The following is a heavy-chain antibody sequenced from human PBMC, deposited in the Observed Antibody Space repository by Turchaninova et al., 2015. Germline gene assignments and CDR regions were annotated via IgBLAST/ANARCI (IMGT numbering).Heavy chain of an antibody. CDR1: GFTFTSLG. Sequence: QLQMVATGGGGVQQGRSLRPACTASGFTFTSLGTTWARSAPGKGRVWVAVICVVDTSTDDSDPVKARCTVSRTISKNPLNLQMNILRAADTAVYYFAISKVACSVGDDACDIWGQGTMVTVSS. CDR2: ICVVDTST. D-gene: IGHD3-10*01. CDR3: AISKVACSVGDDACDI. V-gene: IGHV3-33*01. J-gene: IGHJ3*02.